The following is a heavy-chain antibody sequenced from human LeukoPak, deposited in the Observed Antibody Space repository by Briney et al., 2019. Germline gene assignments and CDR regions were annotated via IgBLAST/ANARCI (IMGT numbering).Heavy chain of an antibody. CDR3: AKDLDYYDSSGPTLFDY. CDR2: ISGSGGST. V-gene: IGHV3-23*01. D-gene: IGHD3-22*01. Sequence: PGGSLRLSCAASGFTFSSYTMSWVRQAPGKGLEWVSAISGSGGSTYYADSVKGRFTISRDNSKNTLYLQMNSLRAEDTAVYYCAKDLDYYDSSGPTLFDYWGQGTLVTVSS. J-gene: IGHJ4*02. CDR1: GFTFSSYT.